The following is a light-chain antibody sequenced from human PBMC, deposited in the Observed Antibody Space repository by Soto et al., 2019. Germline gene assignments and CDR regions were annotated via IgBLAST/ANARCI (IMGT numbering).Light chain of an antibody. Sequence: DIQMTQSPSTLSASVGDRVTITCRASQSISSWLAWYQQQPGKAPKLLIYKASSLESGFPSRFSGSGSGTEFTLTISSLQPDDFATYYCQQYNSYSVTFGGGTKVEIK. J-gene: IGKJ4*01. CDR1: QSISSW. V-gene: IGKV1-5*03. CDR2: KAS. CDR3: QQYNSYSVT.